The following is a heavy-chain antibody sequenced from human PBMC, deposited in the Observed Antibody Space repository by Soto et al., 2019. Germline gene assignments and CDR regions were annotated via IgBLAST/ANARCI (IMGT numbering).Heavy chain of an antibody. D-gene: IGHD2-2*01. CDR1: GDSVSSNSAA. Sequence: PSQTLSLTCAISGDSVSSNSAAWSWIRQSPSRGLEWLGRTFYRSRWYNDYAVSVKSRITINPDTSKNQFSLQLNSVTPEDTAVYYCARDRKYCTGTTCYSPVDYWGQGTLVTVSS. V-gene: IGHV6-1*01. J-gene: IGHJ4*02. CDR3: ARDRKYCTGTTCYSPVDY. CDR2: TFYRSRWYN.